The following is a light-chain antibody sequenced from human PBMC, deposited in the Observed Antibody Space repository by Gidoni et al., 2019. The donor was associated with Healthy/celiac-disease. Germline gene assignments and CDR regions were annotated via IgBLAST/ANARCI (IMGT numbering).Light chain of an antibody. CDR2: KAS. V-gene: IGKV1-5*03. Sequence: DIQMTQSPSTLSASVGDRVPITCRASQSISSWLAWYQQKPGKAPKLLIYKASSLESGVPSRSRGSGSGTEFTLTISSLQPDYFATYYCQQYNSYLTFGQGTKVEIK. CDR1: QSISSW. CDR3: QQYNSYLT. J-gene: IGKJ1*01.